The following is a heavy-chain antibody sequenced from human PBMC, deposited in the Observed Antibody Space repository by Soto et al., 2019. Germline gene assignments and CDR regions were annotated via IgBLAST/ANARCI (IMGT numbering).Heavy chain of an antibody. CDR3: AKPLGTPTTNFDF. V-gene: IGHV3-23*01. J-gene: IGHJ4*02. D-gene: IGHD1-1*01. Sequence: EVQLLESGGDLVQPGGSLRLTCSTSGFMFQHDAMSWVRQAPGKWLEWVSTMSGNGENTHYADSVRGRFTISRDNSKTTVYLQINSLVVEDMSVYYCAKPLGTPTTNFDFWGVGKLVTV. CDR1: GFMFQHDA. CDR2: MSGNGENT.